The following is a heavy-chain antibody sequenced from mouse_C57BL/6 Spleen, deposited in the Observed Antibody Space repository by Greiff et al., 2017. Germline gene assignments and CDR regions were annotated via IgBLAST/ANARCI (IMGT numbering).Heavy chain of an antibody. CDR1: GYTFTSYW. CDR3: ARSGGGNYNFGG. Sequence: QVQLQQPGAELVRPGSSVKLSCKASGYTFTSYWMDWVKQRPGQGLEWIGNIYPSDSETHYNQKFKDKATLTVDKSSSTAYMQRSSLTSEDSAVYYCARSGGGNYNFGGWGQGTTLAVST. D-gene: IGHD2-1*01. J-gene: IGHJ2*01. CDR2: IYPSDSET. V-gene: IGHV1-61*01.